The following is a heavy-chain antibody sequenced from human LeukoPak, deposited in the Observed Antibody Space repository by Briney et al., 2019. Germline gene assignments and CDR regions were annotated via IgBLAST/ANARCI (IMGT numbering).Heavy chain of an antibody. V-gene: IGHV4-39*01. CDR2: IYYTGTT. CDR1: GGSISSSSYS. Sequence: SETLSLTCSVSGGSISSSSYSWGWVRQPPGKGLEWLGSIYYTGTTYDNPSLKSRVTISVDTSKNQFSLNLSSVTAADTAVYYCARKKTGATNGLDVWGQGTTVTVSS. D-gene: IGHD1-1*01. CDR3: ARKKTGATNGLDV. J-gene: IGHJ6*02.